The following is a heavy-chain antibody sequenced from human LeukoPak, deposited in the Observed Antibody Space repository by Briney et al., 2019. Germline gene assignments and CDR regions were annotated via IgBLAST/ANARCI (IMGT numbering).Heavy chain of an antibody. V-gene: IGHV3-49*04. CDR2: IRSKAYGGTT. D-gene: IGHD3-22*01. CDR3: TRDPREYYYDSSGQRFDY. CDR1: GFTFGDYA. J-gene: IGHJ4*02. Sequence: GGSLRLSCTASGFTFGDYAMSWVRQAPGKGLEWVGFIRSKAYGGTTEYAASVKGRFTISRDDSKSIAYPQMNSLKTEDTAVYYCTRDPREYYYDSSGQRFDYWGQGTLVTVSS.